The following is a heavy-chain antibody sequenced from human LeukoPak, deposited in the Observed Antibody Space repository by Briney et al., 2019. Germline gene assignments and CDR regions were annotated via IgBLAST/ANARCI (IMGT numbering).Heavy chain of an antibody. J-gene: IGHJ6*02. Sequence: ASVKVSCKASGYTFTSYDINWVRQATGQGLEWMGWMNPNSGNTGYAQKFQGRVTMTRNTSISTAYMELSSLRSEDTAVYYCARPYYYDSSGSGDDYYYGMDVWGQGTTVTVSS. CDR3: ARPYYYDSSGSGDDYYYGMDV. CDR2: MNPNSGNT. CDR1: GYTFTSYD. D-gene: IGHD3-22*01. V-gene: IGHV1-8*01.